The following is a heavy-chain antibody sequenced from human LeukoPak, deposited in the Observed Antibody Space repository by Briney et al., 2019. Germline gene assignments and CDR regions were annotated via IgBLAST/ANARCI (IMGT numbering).Heavy chain of an antibody. Sequence: SVKVSCKASGGTFSSYAISWVRQAPGQRLEWMGGIIPIFGTANYAQKFQGRVTITADESTSTAYMELSSLRSEDTAVYYCARDHPLGSAAGEFEYWGQGTLVTVSS. CDR2: IIPIFGTA. CDR3: ARDHPLGSAAGEFEY. D-gene: IGHD6-13*01. J-gene: IGHJ4*02. CDR1: GGTFSSYA. V-gene: IGHV1-69*13.